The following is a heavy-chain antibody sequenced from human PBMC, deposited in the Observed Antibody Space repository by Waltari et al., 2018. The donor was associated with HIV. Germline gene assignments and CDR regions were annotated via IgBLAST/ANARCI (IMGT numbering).Heavy chain of an antibody. CDR2: ISPLFGKV. V-gene: IGHV1-69*01. Sequence: QLVQSGAQVQPPGSSVKASCQSSGRTVSTYDFSWVRQAPGQGLEWTGGISPLFGKVHYAQKFQGRVTITADGSTSTVYMELSSLRSEDTAVYYGARDKAHNDVWSGYVSWGQGTLVTVSS. J-gene: IGHJ5*02. D-gene: IGHD3-3*01. CDR1: GRTVSTYD. CDR3: ARDKAHNDVWSGYVS.